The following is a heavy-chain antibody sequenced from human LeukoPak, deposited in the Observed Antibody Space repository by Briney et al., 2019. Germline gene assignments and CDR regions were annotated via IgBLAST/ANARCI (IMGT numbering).Heavy chain of an antibody. CDR1: GYSFTTYW. Sequence: GESLKISCKGSGYSFTTYWIAWVRQMPGKGPEWMGIIYPGDSDTTYSPSSQGHVTISADKSTSTAYLQWSSLTASDTAMYYCARQAQYCSGGSCYSAFYFDYWGQGTLVTVSS. D-gene: IGHD2-15*01. V-gene: IGHV5-51*01. CDR3: ARQAQYCSGGSCYSAFYFDY. J-gene: IGHJ4*02. CDR2: IYPGDSDT.